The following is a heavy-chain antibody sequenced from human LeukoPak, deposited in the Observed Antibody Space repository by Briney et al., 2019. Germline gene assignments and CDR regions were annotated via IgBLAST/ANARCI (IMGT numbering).Heavy chain of an antibody. CDR3: ARSGYDSSGYYFDY. J-gene: IGHJ4*02. Sequence: PGRSLRLSCAASGFTFSSYSMNWVRQAPGKGLEWVSSISSSSSYIYYADSVKGRFTISRDNAKNSLYLQMNSLRAEDTAVYYCARSGYDSSGYYFDYWGQGTLVTVSS. D-gene: IGHD3-22*01. CDR2: ISSSSSYI. V-gene: IGHV3-21*01. CDR1: GFTFSSYS.